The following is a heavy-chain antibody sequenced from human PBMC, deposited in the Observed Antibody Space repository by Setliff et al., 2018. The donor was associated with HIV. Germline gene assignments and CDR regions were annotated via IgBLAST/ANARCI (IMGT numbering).Heavy chain of an antibody. Sequence: LSLTCTVSGGSISSHFWTWIRQPAGKGLEWIGRFRPTGNAYYANPYYNPSLKSRVSMSVDPSNNQFSLRLSSVTAADTAVYYCARHSDFWSEDAFDIWAQGTVVTVSS. CDR1: GGSISSHF. D-gene: IGHD3-3*01. V-gene: IGHV4-4*07. CDR3: ARHSDFWSEDAFDI. J-gene: IGHJ3*02. CDR2: FRPTGNAYYANP.